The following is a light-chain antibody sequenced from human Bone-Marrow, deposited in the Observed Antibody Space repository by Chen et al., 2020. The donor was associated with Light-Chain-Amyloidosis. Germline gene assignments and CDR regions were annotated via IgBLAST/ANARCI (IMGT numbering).Light chain of an antibody. V-gene: IGLV1-47*02. CDR3: AAWDVSLSGYV. CDR2: SNN. J-gene: IGLJ1*01. CDR1: SSNIGINY. Sequence: QSVLTQPHAASGTPGQSVTISCSGASSNIGINYVYWYQHVPVAAPNLLIHSNNQRPSGVPDRFSASKSGTSAFLAISGLRSEDEADYYCAAWDVSLSGYVFGTGTKVIVL.